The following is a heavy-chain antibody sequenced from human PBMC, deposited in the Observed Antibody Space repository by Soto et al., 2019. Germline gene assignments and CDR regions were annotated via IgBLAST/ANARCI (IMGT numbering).Heavy chain of an antibody. CDR1: GFSLSTSGVG. CDR2: IYWDDDK. D-gene: IGHD2-15*01. CDR3: AHFPHYCSGGSCYSYYFDY. Sequence: QITLKESGPTLAKPTQTLTLTCTFSGFSLSTSGVGVGWIRQPPGKALEWLALIYWDDDKRYSPSLKSRLTSTKDTSKNQVVLTMTNMDPGDTATYYCAHFPHYCSGGSCYSYYFDYWGQGTLVTVSS. J-gene: IGHJ4*02. V-gene: IGHV2-5*02.